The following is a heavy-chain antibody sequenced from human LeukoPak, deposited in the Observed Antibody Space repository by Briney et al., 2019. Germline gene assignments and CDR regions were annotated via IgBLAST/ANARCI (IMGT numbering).Heavy chain of an antibody. CDR1: GFSFSSYG. CDR3: AKDRGGYSLKYYYGMDV. D-gene: IGHD5-18*01. CDR2: ISYDGSNK. Sequence: GRSLRLSCVASGFSFSSYGMHWVRQAPGKGLEWVAVISYDGSNKYYADSVKGRFTISRDNSKNTLYLQMNSLRAEDTAVYYCAKDRGGYSLKYYYGMDVWGQGTTVTVSS. J-gene: IGHJ6*02. V-gene: IGHV3-30*18.